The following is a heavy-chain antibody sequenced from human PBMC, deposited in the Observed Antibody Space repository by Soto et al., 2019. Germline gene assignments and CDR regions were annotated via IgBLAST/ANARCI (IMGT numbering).Heavy chain of an antibody. Sequence: EVQLVESGGGLVQPGGSLRLSCAASGFIFSIYDMHWVRQPKGKGLEWVSAIGTAGNTYYPDSVKGRFTISRENAQNSLYLQLNSLRVGDTAVYYCARAARASYHNIDFCGQGTLVTVSS. J-gene: IGHJ4*02. V-gene: IGHV3-13*01. CDR2: IGTAGNT. D-gene: IGHD3-10*01. CDR1: GFIFSIYD. CDR3: ARAARASYHNIDF.